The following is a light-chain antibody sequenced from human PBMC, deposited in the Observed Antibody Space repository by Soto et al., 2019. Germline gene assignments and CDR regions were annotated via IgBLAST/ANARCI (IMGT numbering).Light chain of an antibody. J-gene: IGLJ1*01. CDR3: CSYASSSSYV. CDR1: TSDVGGYNL. CDR2: EGT. Sequence: QSVLTQPASVSWSPGQSITISCIGTTSDVGGYNLVSLYQQHTAKAPKLLIYEGTQRPSGVSSRFSGSKSGNTASLTISGLQAEDEADYYCCSYASSSSYVFGTGTKVTVL. V-gene: IGLV2-23*01.